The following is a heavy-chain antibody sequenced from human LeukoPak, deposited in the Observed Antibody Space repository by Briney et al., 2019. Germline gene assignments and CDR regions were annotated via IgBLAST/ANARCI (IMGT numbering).Heavy chain of an antibody. CDR2: IYYSGST. Sequence: NPSQTLSLTCTVSGGSISSGDYYWSWIRQPQGKGLEWIGYIYYSGSTYYNPSLKSRVTISVDTSKNQFSLKLSSVTAADTAVYYCARGLVNPYDAFDIWGQGTMVTVSP. CDR3: ARGLVNPYDAFDI. J-gene: IGHJ3*02. CDR1: GGSISSGDYY. D-gene: IGHD3-9*01. V-gene: IGHV4-30-4*01.